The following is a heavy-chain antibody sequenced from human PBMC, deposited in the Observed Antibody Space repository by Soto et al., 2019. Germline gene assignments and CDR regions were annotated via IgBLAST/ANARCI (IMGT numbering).Heavy chain of an antibody. V-gene: IGHV4-31*03. CDR1: GDSISGGTYF. D-gene: IGHD1-1*01. CDR3: ARGGRYYYY. J-gene: IGHJ4*01. CDR2: IDNSGTT. Sequence: QTLSLTCSVSGDSISGGTYFWSWVRQAPGKGPEWIGYIDNSGTTLYTPSLKSRVSMSVDTSENQFSLQLTSVTAADTAIYYCARGGRYYYYWGHGTLVTVSS.